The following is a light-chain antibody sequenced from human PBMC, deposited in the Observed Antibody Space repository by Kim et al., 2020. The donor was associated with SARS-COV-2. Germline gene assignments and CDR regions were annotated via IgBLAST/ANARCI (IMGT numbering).Light chain of an antibody. V-gene: IGLV3-1*01. CDR2: QDT. J-gene: IGLJ2*01. Sequence: VSPAQPASITCSRDKLEYRYVCWYQQKPAQSPVLVMYQDTTRPSEIPERFSGSNSGNTASLTISGTQAMDEADYYCQAWDTTTVAFGGGTQLTVL. CDR1: KLEYRY. CDR3: QAWDTTTVA.